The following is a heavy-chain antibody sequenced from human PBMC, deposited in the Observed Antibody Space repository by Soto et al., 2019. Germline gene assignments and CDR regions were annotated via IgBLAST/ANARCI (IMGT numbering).Heavy chain of an antibody. V-gene: IGHV3-30-3*01. CDR3: ARDRALEAFDY. Sequence: GGSLRLSXAASGFTFSSYAMHWVRQAPGKGLEWVAVISYDGSNKYYADSVKGRFTISRDNSKNTLYLQMNSLRAEDTAVYYCARDRALEAFDYWGQGTLVTVSS. CDR2: ISYDGSNK. D-gene: IGHD3-10*01. CDR1: GFTFSSYA. J-gene: IGHJ4*02.